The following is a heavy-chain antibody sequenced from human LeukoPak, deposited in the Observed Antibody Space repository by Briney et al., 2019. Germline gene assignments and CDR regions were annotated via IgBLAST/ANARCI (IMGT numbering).Heavy chain of an antibody. J-gene: IGHJ4*02. Sequence: TGGSLRLSCAASGFTFSNYWMTWVRQAPGKGREGVSAISGSGGSTYYADSVKSLFTISRDNSKNPQYQQKNSLGAADTAVYYCANSDWNDVFRVTIDYWGQGTLVTVSS. V-gene: IGHV3-23*01. CDR3: ANSDWNDVFRVTIDY. CDR1: GFTFSNYW. CDR2: ISGSGGST. D-gene: IGHD1-1*01.